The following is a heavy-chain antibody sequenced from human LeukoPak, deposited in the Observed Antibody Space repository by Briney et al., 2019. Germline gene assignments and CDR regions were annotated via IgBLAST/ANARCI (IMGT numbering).Heavy chain of an antibody. CDR1: GFTFSSYS. J-gene: IGHJ4*02. Sequence: GGSLRLSCAASGFTFSSYSMNWVRQAPGKGLEWVSYISSSSSTIYYADSVKGRFTISIDNAKNPLYLQMNSLRAEDTAVYYCARAKRGIAAAGTWYFDYWGQGTLVTVSS. V-gene: IGHV3-48*04. CDR2: ISSSSSTI. D-gene: IGHD6-13*01. CDR3: ARAKRGIAAAGTWYFDY.